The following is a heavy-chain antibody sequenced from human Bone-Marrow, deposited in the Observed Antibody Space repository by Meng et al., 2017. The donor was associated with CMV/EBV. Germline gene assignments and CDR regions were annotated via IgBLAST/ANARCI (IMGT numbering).Heavy chain of an antibody. CDR2: ITQNGATT. CDR1: GFTFSNFV. CDR3: AKPKSEVRYLDWLSES. J-gene: IGHJ5*02. D-gene: IGHD3-9*01. V-gene: IGHV3-23*01. Sequence: GESLKISCAASGFTFSNFVMVWVRQAPGKGLEWVSAITQNGATTSYAESVKGRFTVSRDNSKNTLYLQMDSLRAEDTALYYCAKPKSEVRYLDWLSESWGQGKLVTVSS.